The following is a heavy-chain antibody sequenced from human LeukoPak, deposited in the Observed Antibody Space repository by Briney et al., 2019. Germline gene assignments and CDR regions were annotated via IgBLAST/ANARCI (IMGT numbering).Heavy chain of an antibody. V-gene: IGHV4-61*02. CDR3: ARGAGSYDVYYFDY. CDR1: GASISSGSYY. D-gene: IGHD3-10*01. Sequence: SETLSLTCTVFGASISSGSYYWTWIRQPAGKGLEWIGRVYTSGNTNYNPSLKSRVTISLDTSKNQFSLRLNSVTAADTAVYYCARGAGSYDVYYFDYWGQGTLVTVSS. J-gene: IGHJ4*02. CDR2: VYTSGNT.